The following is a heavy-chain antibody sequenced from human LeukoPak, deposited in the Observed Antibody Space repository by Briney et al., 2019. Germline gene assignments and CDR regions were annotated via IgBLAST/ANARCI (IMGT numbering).Heavy chain of an antibody. Sequence: GGSMRLSCSASGFTLSSSAMHWVRQAPGRGREYVSGINDNGRATHYGDSLKGRFTISRDNSKNTLYLQMSTLTTEDTAIYYCVNDVSGSYTFDYWGQGTLVTVSS. V-gene: IGHV3-64D*09. CDR1: GFTLSSSA. CDR3: VNDVSGSYTFDY. CDR2: INDNGRAT. D-gene: IGHD1-26*01. J-gene: IGHJ4*02.